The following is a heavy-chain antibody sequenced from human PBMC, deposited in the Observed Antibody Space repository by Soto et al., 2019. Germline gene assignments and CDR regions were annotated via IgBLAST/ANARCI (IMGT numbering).Heavy chain of an antibody. CDR3: ARRGGFYSSSSGYYFDY. Sequence: SETLSLTCAVSGGSISSGGYSWSWIRQPPGKGLEWIGYIYYSGSTYYNPSLKSRVTISVDTSKNQFSLKLSSVTAADTAVYYCARRGGFYSSSSGYYFDYWGQGTLVTVSS. V-gene: IGHV4-31*11. J-gene: IGHJ4*02. CDR1: GGSISSGGYS. D-gene: IGHD6-6*01. CDR2: IYYSGST.